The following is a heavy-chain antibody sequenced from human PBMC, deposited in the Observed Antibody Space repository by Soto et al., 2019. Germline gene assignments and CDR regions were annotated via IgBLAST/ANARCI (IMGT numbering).Heavy chain of an antibody. Sequence: GASVKVSCKASGYTFTGYYMHWVRQAPGQGLERKGWINPNSGGTNYAQKFQGWVTMTRDTSISTAYMELSRLRSDDTAVYYCARGPNVGYCSSTSCYNDWFDPWGQGTLVTVSS. D-gene: IGHD2-2*02. CDR3: ARGPNVGYCSSTSCYNDWFDP. J-gene: IGHJ5*02. CDR1: GYTFTGYY. V-gene: IGHV1-2*04. CDR2: INPNSGGT.